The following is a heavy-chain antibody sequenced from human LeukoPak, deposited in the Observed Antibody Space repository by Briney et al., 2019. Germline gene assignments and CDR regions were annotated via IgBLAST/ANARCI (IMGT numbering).Heavy chain of an antibody. CDR3: ARGRTWGGRGGRYYFDY. CDR1: GGSFSGYY. V-gene: IGHV4-34*01. J-gene: IGHJ4*02. Sequence: SETLTLTCAVYGGSFSGYYWSWIRQPPGKGLEWIGEINHSGSTNYNPSLKSRVTISVDTSKNQFSLKLSSVTAADTAVYYCARGRTWGGRGGRYYFDYWGQGTLVTVSS. CDR2: INHSGST. D-gene: IGHD3-16*01.